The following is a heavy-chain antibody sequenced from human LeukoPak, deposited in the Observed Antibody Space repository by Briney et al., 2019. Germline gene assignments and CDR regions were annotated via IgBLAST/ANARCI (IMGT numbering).Heavy chain of an antibody. CDR2: MNPNSGNT. CDR3: ARADSTSRNHFDY. D-gene: IGHD2-2*01. J-gene: IGHJ4*02. V-gene: IGHV1-8*01. CDR1: GYTFTSYD. Sequence: ASVKVSCKASGYTFTSYDINWVRQATGQGLEWMGWMNPNSGNTGYAQKFQGRVTMTRNTSISTAYMELSSLRSEDMAVYYCARADSTSRNHFDYWGQGTLVTVSS.